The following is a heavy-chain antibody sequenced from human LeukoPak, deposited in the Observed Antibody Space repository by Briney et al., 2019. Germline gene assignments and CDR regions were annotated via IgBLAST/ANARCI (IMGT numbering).Heavy chain of an antibody. V-gene: IGHV3-74*01. CDR2: INTAETIT. CDR1: GSTVSSHW. J-gene: IGHJ4*02. D-gene: IGHD6-19*01. CDR3: ARNKLSSGLDY. Sequence: GGSLRLSCAASGSTVSSHWMHWVRQAPGKGLVWVSHINTAETITNYVDSVRGRFTISRDDAKNTLYLQMNNLRAEDTAVYYCARNKLSSGLDYWGQGTLVTVSS.